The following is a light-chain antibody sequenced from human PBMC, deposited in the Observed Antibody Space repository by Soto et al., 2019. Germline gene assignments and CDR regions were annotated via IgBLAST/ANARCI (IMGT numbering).Light chain of an antibody. CDR1: QSLGTDY. Sequence: IVLTQSPGTLSLSPGERATLSCRASQSLGTDYLAWYQQKPGQAPRLLIYDASRRATGIPVRFSGRGSGADFTLTISTLEPEDFAVYYCQQYAYSPPHSFGQGTKLDIK. V-gene: IGKV3-20*01. CDR2: DAS. J-gene: IGKJ2*03. CDR3: QQYAYSPPHS.